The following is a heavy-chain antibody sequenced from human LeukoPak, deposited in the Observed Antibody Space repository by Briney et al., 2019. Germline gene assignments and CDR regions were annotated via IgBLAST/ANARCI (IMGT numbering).Heavy chain of an antibody. CDR1: GFTFSNAW. V-gene: IGHV3-15*01. Sequence: GGSLRLSCAASGFTFSNAWMSWVRQAXXXXXEWVGRIKSKTDGGTTDYAAPVKGRFTISRDDSKNTLYLQMNSLKTEDTAVYYCTTLWYDAFDIWGQGTMVTVSS. D-gene: IGHD3-10*01. CDR2: IKSKTDGGTT. J-gene: IGHJ3*02. CDR3: TTLWYDAFDI.